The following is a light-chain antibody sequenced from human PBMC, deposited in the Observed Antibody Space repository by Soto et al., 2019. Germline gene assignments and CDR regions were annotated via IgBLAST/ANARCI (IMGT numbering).Light chain of an antibody. J-gene: IGKJ4*01. CDR3: QKYNSAPLT. Sequence: DSQMTQSPSSMSASLGDRVTITCRASQGIGVYLAWFQQKPGNVPKLLIYAASTLQSGVPSRFSGSGSGTDFTLTISSLQPEDVATYYCQKYNSAPLTFGGGTKVEIK. CDR2: AAS. CDR1: QGIGVY. V-gene: IGKV1-27*01.